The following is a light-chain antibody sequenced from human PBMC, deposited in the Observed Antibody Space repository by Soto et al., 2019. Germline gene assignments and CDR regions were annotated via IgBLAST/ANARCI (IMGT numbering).Light chain of an antibody. CDR3: SSYTSSSTPVV. V-gene: IGLV2-14*03. J-gene: IGLJ3*02. Sequence: QSALTQPASVSASPGQSINITCTVTSSHVGGEIEVPWYQPHKGPAPKLKIYDVTRQPSGVSNRFSVSKSGNTASRTISGLRAEDEADYDCSSYTSSSTPVVFGGGTKLTVL. CDR2: DVT. CDR1: SSHVGGEIE.